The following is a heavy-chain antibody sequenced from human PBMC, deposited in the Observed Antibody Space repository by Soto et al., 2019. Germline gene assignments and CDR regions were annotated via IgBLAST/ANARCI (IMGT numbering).Heavy chain of an antibody. CDR3: ARSIVVVTALDY. Sequence: ASVKAARKASVDSGTMYVMSAVRQDPGERLEWMGWINAGNGNTKYSQKFQGRVTITRDTSASTAYMELSSLRSEDTAVYYCARSIVVVTALDYWGQGALVTVPQ. CDR1: VDSGTMYV. J-gene: IGHJ4*02. D-gene: IGHD2-21*02. CDR2: INAGNGNT. V-gene: IGHV1-3*01.